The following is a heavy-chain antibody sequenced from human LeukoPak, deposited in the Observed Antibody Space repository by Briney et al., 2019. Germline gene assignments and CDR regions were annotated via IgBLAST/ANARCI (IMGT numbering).Heavy chain of an antibody. CDR3: TRAAGTRFLVWDDY. CDR2: ISATNGNT. Sequence: GASVKVSCKASGYTFTNYGITWVRQAPGQGPEWMGWISATNGNTNYAQKFQGRVTMTTDTSTSTAYMEVRSLRSDDTAVYYCTRAAGTRFLVWDDYWGQGTLVTVSS. J-gene: IGHJ4*02. D-gene: IGHD3-16*01. CDR1: GYTFTNYG. V-gene: IGHV1-18*01.